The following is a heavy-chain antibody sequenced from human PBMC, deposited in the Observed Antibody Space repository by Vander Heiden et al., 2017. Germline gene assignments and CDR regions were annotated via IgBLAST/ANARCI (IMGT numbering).Heavy chain of an antibody. CDR3: ARRTYAVAAGP. J-gene: IGHJ4*02. D-gene: IGHD6-19*01. Sequence: QLQLQESGPGLVKPSETLSLTCTVSGGSISSSSYYWGWIRQPPGKGLEWIGSIYYSGSTYDNPSLKSRVTISVDTSKNQFSLKLSSVTAADTAVYYGARRTYAVAAGPWGQGTLVTVSS. CDR1: GGSISSSSYY. CDR2: IYYSGST. V-gene: IGHV4-39*01.